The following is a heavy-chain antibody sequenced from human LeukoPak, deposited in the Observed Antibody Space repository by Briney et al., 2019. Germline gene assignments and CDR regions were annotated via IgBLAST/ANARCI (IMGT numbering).Heavy chain of an antibody. J-gene: IGHJ6*02. CDR3: ARPRSYDFWSGYPFQYYYYGMDV. D-gene: IGHD3-3*01. CDR1: GYTFTSYG. Sequence: GASVKVSCKASGYTFTSYGISWVRQAPGQGLEWMGWISAYNGNTNYAQKLQGRVTMTTDTSTSTAYMELRSQRSDDTAVYYCARPRSYDFWSGYPFQYYYYGMDVWGQGTTVTVSS. V-gene: IGHV1-18*01. CDR2: ISAYNGNT.